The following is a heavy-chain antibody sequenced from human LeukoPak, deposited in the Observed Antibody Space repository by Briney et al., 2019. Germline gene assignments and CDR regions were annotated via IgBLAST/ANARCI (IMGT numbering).Heavy chain of an antibody. Sequence: GSLRLSCAASGFTFSSYGMHWVRQAPGKGLEWVAIISYDGSTKYYGDSVKGRFTISRDNSKNTLYLQMNSLRAEDTAVYYCAKDPGTVTTLDRFDYWGQGTLVTVSS. CDR1: GFTFSSYG. J-gene: IGHJ4*02. CDR2: ISYDGSTK. CDR3: AKDPGTVTTLDRFDY. V-gene: IGHV3-30*18. D-gene: IGHD4-17*01.